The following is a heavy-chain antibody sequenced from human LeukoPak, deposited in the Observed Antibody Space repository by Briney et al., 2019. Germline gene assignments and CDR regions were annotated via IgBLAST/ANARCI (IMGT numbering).Heavy chain of an antibody. V-gene: IGHV1-2*02. CDR3: ARVDTPIAAAGADY. Sequence: ASVKVSCKASGYTFTGYYMHWVRQAPGQGLEWMGWINPNSGGTNYEQKFQGRVTMTRDTSISTAYMELSRLRSDDTAVYYCARVDTPIAAAGADYWGQGTLVTVSS. CDR2: INPNSGGT. J-gene: IGHJ4*02. CDR1: GYTFTGYY. D-gene: IGHD6-13*01.